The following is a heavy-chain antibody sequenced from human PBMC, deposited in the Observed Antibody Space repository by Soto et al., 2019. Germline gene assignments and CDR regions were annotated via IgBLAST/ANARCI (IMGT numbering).Heavy chain of an antibody. Sequence: GGSLRLSCAASGFTFSDYYMSWIRQAPGKGLESVLYISSSGSIIYYADSVKGRFTISRDNAKNSLYLQINSLRAEDTAVYYCARGNGYSGYDSDYYYMDVWGKGTTVTVSS. D-gene: IGHD5-12*01. V-gene: IGHV3-11*01. CDR1: GFTFSDYY. J-gene: IGHJ6*03. CDR2: ISSSGSII. CDR3: ARGNGYSGYDSDYYYMDV.